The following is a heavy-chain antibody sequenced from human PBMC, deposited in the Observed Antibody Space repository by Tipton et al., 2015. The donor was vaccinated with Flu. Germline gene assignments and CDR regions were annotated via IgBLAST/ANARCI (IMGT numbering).Heavy chain of an antibody. CDR2: ISSSSSYI. D-gene: IGHD2-2*01. CDR3: ARSVVPAAIDY. Sequence: SLRLSCAASGFTFSSYSMNWVRQAPGKGLEWVSSISSSSSYIYYADSVKGRFTISSDNAKNSLYPQMNSLRAEDTAVYYCARSVVPAAIDYWGQRTLVTVSS. CDR1: GFTFSSYS. J-gene: IGHJ4*02. V-gene: IGHV3-21*01.